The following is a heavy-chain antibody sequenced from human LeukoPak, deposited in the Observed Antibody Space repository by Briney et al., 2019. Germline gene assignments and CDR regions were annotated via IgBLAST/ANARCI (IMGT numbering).Heavy chain of an antibody. CDR3: ARQYYDFWSAKYYCDY. CDR1: GYSFTSYW. J-gene: IGHJ4*02. D-gene: IGHD3-3*01. CDR2: IYPGDSDT. Sequence: GESLKISCKGSGYSFTSYWIGWVRQMPGKGLEWMGIIYPGDSDTRYSPSFQGQVTISADKSISTAYLQWSSQKASDTAMYYCARQYYDFWSAKYYCDYWGQGTRVSVS. V-gene: IGHV5-51*01.